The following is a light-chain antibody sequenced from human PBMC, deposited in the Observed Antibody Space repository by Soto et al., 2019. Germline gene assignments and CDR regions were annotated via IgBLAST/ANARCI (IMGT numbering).Light chain of an antibody. CDR1: SPNIGAGYD. CDR3: QSYDSSLSGHYV. J-gene: IGLJ1*01. CDR2: GNS. Sequence: QSALTQPPSVSGAPGQRVTISCTGSSPNIGAGYDVHWYQQLPGTAPKLLIYGNSNRPSGVPDRFSGSKSGTSASLAITGLQAEDEADYYCQSYDSSLSGHYVFGTGTKVTVL. V-gene: IGLV1-40*01.